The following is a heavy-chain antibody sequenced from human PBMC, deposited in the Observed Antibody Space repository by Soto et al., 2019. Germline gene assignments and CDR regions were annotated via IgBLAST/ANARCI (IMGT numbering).Heavy chain of an antibody. CDR3: AKDKGVFNWATSYFDY. D-gene: IGHD1-1*01. CDR2: TSYDGNNE. V-gene: IGHV3-30*18. CDR1: GFTFINYA. J-gene: IGHJ4*02. Sequence: LRLSFAASGFTFINYAIHWVRQAPGKGLEWVALTSYDGNNEYYTDSVKGRFTISRDNSKNTLFLQMNSPRPEDTAVYYCAKDKGVFNWATSYFDYWGQGALVTVSS.